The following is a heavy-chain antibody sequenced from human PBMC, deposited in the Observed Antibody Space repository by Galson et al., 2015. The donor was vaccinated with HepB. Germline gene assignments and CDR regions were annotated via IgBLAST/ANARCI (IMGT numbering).Heavy chain of an antibody. Sequence: SLRLSCAAPGLTLSRFAMSWVRQAPGKGLEWISGISGSGADTHYADSVKGRFIISRDNSNNTVSPQMHGLRAEDTAFYYCAMTSGPWGQGTPVIVSS. D-gene: IGHD3-10*01. CDR2: ISGSGADT. V-gene: IGHV3-23*01. J-gene: IGHJ5*02. CDR3: AMTSGP. CDR1: GLTLSRFA.